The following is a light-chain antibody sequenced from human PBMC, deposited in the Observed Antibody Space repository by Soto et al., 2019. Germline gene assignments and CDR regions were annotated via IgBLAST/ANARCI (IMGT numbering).Light chain of an antibody. Sequence: DIRVNQSPATLSFSVGDRVTITCWASQSLSNRLAWYQQKPGKAPKLLIYDASSLESGVPYRFSGSGSGTEFTLTISRLQPEDFATYYCQQYNFLLNTFGHVAK. V-gene: IGKV1-5*01. J-gene: IGKJ2*01. CDR2: DAS. CDR1: QSLSNR. CDR3: QQYNFLLNT.